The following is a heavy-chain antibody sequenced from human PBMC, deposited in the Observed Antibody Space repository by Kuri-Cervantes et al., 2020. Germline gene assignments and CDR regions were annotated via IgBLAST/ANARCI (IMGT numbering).Heavy chain of an antibody. CDR1: GYTFTSYA. Sequence: ASVKVSCKSSGYTFTSYAMNWVRQAPGQGLEWMGWINTNTGNPTYAQGFIGRFVFSLDTSVSTAYLQISNLKAEDTAIYYCARWGGSGQEIYHFDYWGLGTLVTVSS. J-gene: IGHJ4*02. CDR2: INTNTGNP. V-gene: IGHV7-4-1*02. D-gene: IGHD3-10*01. CDR3: ARWGGSGQEIYHFDY.